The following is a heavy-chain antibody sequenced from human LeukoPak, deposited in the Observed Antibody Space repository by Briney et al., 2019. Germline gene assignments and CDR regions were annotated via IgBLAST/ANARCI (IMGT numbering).Heavy chain of an antibody. D-gene: IGHD2-2*01. CDR1: GFTFSSNY. CDR2: IYSGGST. V-gene: IGHV3-53*04. J-gene: IGHJ6*02. Sequence: GGSLRLSCAASGFTFSSNYMSWVRQAPGKGLEWVSVIYSGGSTYYADSVKGRFTISRQNSKNTLDLQMNSLRPEATAVYYCARVGRYCINTSCYGYYGMDVWGQGTTVTVTS. CDR3: ARVGRYCINTSCYGYYGMDV.